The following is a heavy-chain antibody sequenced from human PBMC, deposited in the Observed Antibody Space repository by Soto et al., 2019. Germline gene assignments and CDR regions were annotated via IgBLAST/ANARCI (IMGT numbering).Heavy chain of an antibody. CDR1: GFTFSSYG. Sequence: QVQLVESGGGVVQPGRSLRLSCAASGFTFSSYGMHWVRQAPGKGLEWVAGIWYDGSNKYYADSVKGRFTISRDNSKNTLYLQMNSLRAEDTAVYYCARDRGIDSSQADYYYYYGMDVWGQGTTVTVSS. D-gene: IGHD6-13*01. J-gene: IGHJ6*02. V-gene: IGHV3-33*01. CDR2: IWYDGSNK. CDR3: ARDRGIDSSQADYYYYYGMDV.